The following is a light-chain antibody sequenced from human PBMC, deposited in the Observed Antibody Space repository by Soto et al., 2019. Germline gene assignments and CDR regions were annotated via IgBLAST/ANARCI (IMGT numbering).Light chain of an antibody. CDR3: QSYDSSDHVV. CDR2: ENN. V-gene: IGLV6-57*02. J-gene: IGLJ7*01. CDR1: SGSIASNY. Sequence: NFMLTQPHSVSESPGKTVTISCTGSSGSIASNYVQWYQQRPGSAPTTVIYENNQRPSGVPDRFSGSIDSSSNSASLIISGLRTEDEADYYCQSYDSSDHVVFGGGTQLTVL.